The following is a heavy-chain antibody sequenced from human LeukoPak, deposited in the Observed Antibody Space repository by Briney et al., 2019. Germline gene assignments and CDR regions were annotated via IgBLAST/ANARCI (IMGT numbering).Heavy chain of an antibody. CDR3: AKGPYYYGSGSLDY. J-gene: IGHJ4*02. Sequence: GGSLRLSCAASGFTFDDYAMHWVRQAPGKGLEWVSGISWNSGSIGYADSVKGRFTISRDNAKNSLYLQMNSLRAEDTALYYCAKGPYYYGSGSLDYWGQGTLVTVSS. V-gene: IGHV3-9*01. CDR1: GFTFDDYA. D-gene: IGHD3-10*01. CDR2: ISWNSGSI.